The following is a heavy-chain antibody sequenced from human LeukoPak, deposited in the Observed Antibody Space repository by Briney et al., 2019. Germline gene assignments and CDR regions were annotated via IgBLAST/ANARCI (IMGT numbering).Heavy chain of an antibody. D-gene: IGHD2-2*01. V-gene: IGHV4-39*01. CDR3: ARRCSSTSCYGYYYYYYYMDV. Sequence: KPSETLSLTCTVSGGSISSSSYYWGWIRQPPGKGLEWIGSIYYSGSTYYNPSLESRVTISVDTSKNQFSLKLSSVTAADTAVYYCARRCSSTSCYGYYYYYYYMDVWGKGTTVTVSS. CDR1: GGSISSSSYY. J-gene: IGHJ6*03. CDR2: IYYSGST.